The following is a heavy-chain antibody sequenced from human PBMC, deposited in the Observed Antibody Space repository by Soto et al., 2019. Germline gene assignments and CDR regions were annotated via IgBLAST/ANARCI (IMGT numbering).Heavy chain of an antibody. Sequence: SETLSLTWTVSGGSISSYYWNWIRQPPGKGLEWIGYFSYTGTTNYNPSLKSRVTISADTSKDQFFLKLSSVTAADTAVYYCGRHLFSDVWGQGTTVTVSS. CDR2: FSYTGTT. CDR3: GRHLFSDV. V-gene: IGHV4-59*08. D-gene: IGHD2-21*01. J-gene: IGHJ6*02. CDR1: GGSISSYY.